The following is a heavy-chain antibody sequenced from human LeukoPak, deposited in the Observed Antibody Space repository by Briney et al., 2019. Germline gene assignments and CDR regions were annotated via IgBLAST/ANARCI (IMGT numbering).Heavy chain of an antibody. V-gene: IGHV3-74*01. Sequence: PGGSLRLSCAASGFSFSYYWMHWVRQVPGKGLVWVSRVNNDGSITSYADSVKGRFTISRDNAKNMLFLQMNSLRADDTAVYYCARDGPYDILTGYPGDYWGRGTLVTVSS. D-gene: IGHD3-9*01. J-gene: IGHJ4*02. CDR3: ARDGPYDILTGYPGDY. CDR2: VNNDGSIT. CDR1: GFSFSYYW.